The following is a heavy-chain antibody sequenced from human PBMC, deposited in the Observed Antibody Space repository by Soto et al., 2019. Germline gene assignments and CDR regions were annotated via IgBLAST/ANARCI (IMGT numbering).Heavy chain of an antibody. CDR3: ARHVWLRYYYYGMDV. D-gene: IGHD3-16*01. CDR1: GYSFTSYW. Sequence: GESLKISCKGSGYSFTSYWIGWVRQMPGKGLEWMGIIYPGDSGTRYSPSFQGQVTISADKSISTAYLQWSSLKASDTAMYYCARHVWLRYYYYGMDVWGQGTTVTVSS. CDR2: IYPGDSGT. J-gene: IGHJ6*02. V-gene: IGHV5-51*01.